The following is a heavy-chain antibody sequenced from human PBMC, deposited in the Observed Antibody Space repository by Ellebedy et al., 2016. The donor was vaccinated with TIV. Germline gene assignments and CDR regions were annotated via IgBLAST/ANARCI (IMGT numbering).Heavy chain of an antibody. V-gene: IGHV1-46*01. CDR3: ARGDNYYYDSSGYYYNY. CDR1: GYTFTSDF. CDR2: INPASGNS. Sequence: ASVKVSCKASGYTFTSDFLYWVRQAPGQGLEWMGMINPASGNSNYAQKFQGRVAMTRDTSTNTVYMELSSLRSEDTAVYYCARGDNYYYDSSGYYYNYWGQGTLVTVSS. J-gene: IGHJ4*02. D-gene: IGHD3-22*01.